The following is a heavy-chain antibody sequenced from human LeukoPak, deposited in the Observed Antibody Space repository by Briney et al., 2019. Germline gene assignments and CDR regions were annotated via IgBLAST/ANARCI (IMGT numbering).Heavy chain of an antibody. Sequence: GGSLRLSCAASGFTFSSYAMNWVRQAPGKGLEWVSYIGSSSSTIYYADSVKGRFTISRDNAKNSLYLQMNSLRAEDTAVYYCARGSTYYDSSGQVPFDYWGQGTLVTVSS. V-gene: IGHV3-48*01. CDR2: IGSSSSTI. J-gene: IGHJ4*02. D-gene: IGHD3-22*01. CDR3: ARGSTYYDSSGQVPFDY. CDR1: GFTFSSYA.